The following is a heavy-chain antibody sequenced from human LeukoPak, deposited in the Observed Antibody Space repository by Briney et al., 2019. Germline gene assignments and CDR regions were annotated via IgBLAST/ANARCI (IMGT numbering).Heavy chain of an antibody. J-gene: IGHJ6*03. Sequence: PSETLSLTCTVSGGSISSYYWSWIRQPPGKGLEWIGNIYYSGSTYYNPSLKSRVTISLDTSKNQFSLKLNSVTAADTAVYYCASVRRGFGESAKYYAYYYMGVWGKGTTVTISS. V-gene: IGHV4-59*04. D-gene: IGHD3-10*01. CDR3: ASVRRGFGESAKYYAYYYMGV. CDR2: IYYSGST. CDR1: GGSISSYY.